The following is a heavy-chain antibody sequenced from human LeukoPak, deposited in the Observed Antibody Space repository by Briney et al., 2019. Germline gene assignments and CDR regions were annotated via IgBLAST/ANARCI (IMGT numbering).Heavy chain of an antibody. J-gene: IGHJ5*02. CDR2: MNPNSGNT. CDR3: ARVPRHYDILTGYRYNWFDP. Sequence: ASVKVSCKASGYTFTSYDINRVRQATGQGLEWMGWMNPNSGNTGYAQKFQGRVTMTRNTSISTAYMELSSLRSEDTAVYYCARVPRHYDILTGYRYNWFDPWGQGTLVTVSS. V-gene: IGHV1-8*01. D-gene: IGHD3-9*01. CDR1: GYTFTSYD.